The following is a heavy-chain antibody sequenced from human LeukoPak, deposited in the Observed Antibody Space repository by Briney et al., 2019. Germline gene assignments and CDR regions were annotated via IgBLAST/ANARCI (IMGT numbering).Heavy chain of an antibody. V-gene: IGHV3-33*01. D-gene: IGHD6-6*01. CDR1: GFTFSSHG. CDR3: ASGGSIAALGY. CDR2: IWYDGSNK. Sequence: GGSLRLSCAASGFTFSSHGMHWVRQAPGKGLEWVAVIWYDGSNKYYADSVKGRFTISRDNSKNTLYLQMNSLRAEDTAVYYCASGGSIAALGYWGQGTLVTVSS. J-gene: IGHJ4*02.